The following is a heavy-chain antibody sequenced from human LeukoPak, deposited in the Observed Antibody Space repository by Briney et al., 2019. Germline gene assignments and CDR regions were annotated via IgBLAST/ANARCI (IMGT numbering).Heavy chain of an antibody. Sequence: SETLSLTCAVYGGSFSGYYWSWIRQPPGKGLEWIGEINHSGSTNYNPSLKSRVTMSVDTSKNQFSLKLSSVTAADTAVYYCARDLYDSSGFNWFDPWGQGTLVTVSS. CDR2: INHSGST. J-gene: IGHJ5*02. CDR3: ARDLYDSSGFNWFDP. V-gene: IGHV4-34*01. D-gene: IGHD3-22*01. CDR1: GGSFSGYY.